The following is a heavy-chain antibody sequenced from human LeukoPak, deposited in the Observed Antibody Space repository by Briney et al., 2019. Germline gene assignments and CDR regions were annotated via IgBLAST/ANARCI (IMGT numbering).Heavy chain of an antibody. J-gene: IGHJ3*02. CDR1: GYTFSDNY. CDR3: AREFMRVTAFDI. CDR2: IKPHSGGT. V-gene: IGHV1-2*02. D-gene: IGHD2-21*02. Sequence: ASVKVSCKASGYTFSDNYIHWVRQAPGQGLEWMGWIKPHSGGTNYGENFQGRVTLPRDTSISTAYMDLSSLISDDTAVYYCAREFMRVTAFDIWGQGTMVTVSS.